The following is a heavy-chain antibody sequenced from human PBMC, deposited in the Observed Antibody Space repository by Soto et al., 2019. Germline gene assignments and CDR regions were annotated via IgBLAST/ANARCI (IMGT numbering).Heavy chain of an antibody. V-gene: IGHV5-51*01. CDR3: ARAQPYYYDSSGYYYLGH. Sequence: PGESLKISCKGSGYSFTSYWIGWVRQMPGKGLEWMGIIYPGDSDTRYSPSFQGQVTISADKSISTAYLQWSSLKASDTAMYYCARAQPYYYDSSGYYYLGHWGQGTLVTAPQ. J-gene: IGHJ4*02. CDR2: IYPGDSDT. CDR1: GYSFTSYW. D-gene: IGHD3-22*01.